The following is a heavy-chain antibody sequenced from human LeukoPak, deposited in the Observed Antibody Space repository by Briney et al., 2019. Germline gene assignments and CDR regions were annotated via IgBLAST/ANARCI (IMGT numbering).Heavy chain of an antibody. D-gene: IGHD1-26*01. V-gene: IGHV1-46*01. CDR2: INPSGGST. Sequence: GASVKVSCKASGYTFTSYGISWVRQAPGQGLEWMGIINPSGGSTSYAQKFQGRVTMTRDTSTSTVYMDLSSLRSEDTAVYYCARALVGAPRPNDAFDLWGQGTMVTVS. CDR1: GYTFTSYG. CDR3: ARALVGAPRPNDAFDL. J-gene: IGHJ3*01.